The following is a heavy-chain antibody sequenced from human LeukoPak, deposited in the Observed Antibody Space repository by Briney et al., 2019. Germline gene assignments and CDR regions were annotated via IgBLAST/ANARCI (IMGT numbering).Heavy chain of an antibody. V-gene: IGHV4-61*01. CDR1: RGSVNSGSYY. CDR2: ISFSGST. D-gene: IGHD3-9*01. Sequence: SETLSLTCTVSRGSVNSGSYYWSXIRQPPGKGLEWIGYISFSGSTNYNPSLKSRVTISVDTSKNQFSLRLSSVTAADTAVYYCARGRMTGVFDYWGQGTLSTVSS. CDR3: ARGRMTGVFDY. J-gene: IGHJ4*02.